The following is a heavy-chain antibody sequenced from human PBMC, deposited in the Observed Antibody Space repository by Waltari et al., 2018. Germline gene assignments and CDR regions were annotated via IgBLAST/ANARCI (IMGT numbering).Heavy chain of an antibody. D-gene: IGHD6-19*01. CDR2: IHYIGDT. J-gene: IGHJ3*02. V-gene: IGHV4-39*07. CDR1: GDSISNNNYY. Sequence: QLQLQESGPGLVEPSETLSLTCTASGDSISNNNYYWGWIRQPRGKGLQWIGSIHYIGDTYYSSSLKSLVIISVDTSNNQFSLRLTSVTAADTAIYFCARNQRGWFDAFDIWGQGTAVTVSS. CDR3: ARNQRGWFDAFDI.